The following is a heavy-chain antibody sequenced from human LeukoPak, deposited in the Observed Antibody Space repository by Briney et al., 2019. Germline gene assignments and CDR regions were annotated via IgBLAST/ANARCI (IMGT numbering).Heavy chain of an antibody. D-gene: IGHD4-23*01. CDR1: GGSISSSNW. CDR3: ARGDYTVTPSPFDY. CDR2: IYHSGST. J-gene: IGHJ4*02. V-gene: IGHV4-4*02. Sequence: SETLSLTCAVSGGSISSSNWWSWIRQPPGKGLEWIGEIYHSGSTNYNPSLKSRVTISVDKSKTQFSLKLSSVTAADTAVYYCARGDYTVTPSPFDYWGQGTLVTVSS.